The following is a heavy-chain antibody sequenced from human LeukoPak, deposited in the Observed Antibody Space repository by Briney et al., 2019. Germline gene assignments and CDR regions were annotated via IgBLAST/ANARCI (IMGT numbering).Heavy chain of an antibody. CDR2: ISGGSIYI. D-gene: IGHD7-27*01. V-gene: IGHV3-21*06. CDR1: GFTFSSST. CDR3: ASDKTAELDNYYYYMDV. J-gene: IGHJ6*03. Sequence: GGSLRLSCAAAGFTFSSSTMNWVRQAPGKGLEWVSSISGGSIYIYYADSVKGRFTISRDNGKNSLYLQMNSLRAEDTAVYYCASDKTAELDNYYYYMDVWGKGTTVTISS.